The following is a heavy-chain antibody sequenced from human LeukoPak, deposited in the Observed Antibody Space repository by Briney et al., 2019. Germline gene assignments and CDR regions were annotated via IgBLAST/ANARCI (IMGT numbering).Heavy chain of an antibody. CDR3: AKGLGSSGWYYYYYMDV. CDR2: ISGSGGST. Sequence: GGSLRLSCAASGFTFSSYAMSWVRQAPGKGLEWVSPISGSGGSTYYADSVKGRFTISRDNSKNTLYLQMNSLRAEDTAVYYCAKGLGSSGWYYYYYMDVWGKGTTVTVSS. V-gene: IGHV3-23*01. D-gene: IGHD6-19*01. J-gene: IGHJ6*03. CDR1: GFTFSSYA.